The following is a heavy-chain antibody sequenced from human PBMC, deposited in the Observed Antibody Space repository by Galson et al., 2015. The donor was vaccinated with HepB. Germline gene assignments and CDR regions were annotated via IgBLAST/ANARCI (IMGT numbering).Heavy chain of an antibody. CDR2: INHSGST. J-gene: IGHJ4*02. V-gene: IGHV4-34*01. D-gene: IGHD3-16*02. Sequence: SEPLSLTCAVYGGSFSGYYWSWIRQPPGKGLEWIGEINHSGSTNYNPSLKSRVTISVDTSKNQFSLKLSSVTAADTAVYYCARGILDYVWGSYRYIYYFDYWGQGTLVTVSS. CDR1: GGSFSGYY. CDR3: ARGILDYVWGSYRYIYYFDY.